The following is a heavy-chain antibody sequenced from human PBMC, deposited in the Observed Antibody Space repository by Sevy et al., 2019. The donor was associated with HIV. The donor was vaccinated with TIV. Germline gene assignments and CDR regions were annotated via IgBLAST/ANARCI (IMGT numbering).Heavy chain of an antibody. J-gene: IGHJ3*02. D-gene: IGHD2-15*01. CDR2: ISAYNGNT. CDR3: ARDPSAATQGAFDI. Sequence: ASVKVSCKASGYTFTSYGISWVRQAPGQGLEWMGWISAYNGNTNYAQKLQGRVTMTTDTSTSKAYMELRSLGSDDTAVYYCARDPSAATQGAFDIWGQGTMVTVSS. CDR1: GYTFTSYG. V-gene: IGHV1-18*01.